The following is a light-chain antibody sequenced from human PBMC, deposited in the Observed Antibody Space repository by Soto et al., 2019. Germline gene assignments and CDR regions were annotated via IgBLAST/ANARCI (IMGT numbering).Light chain of an antibody. J-gene: IGLJ1*01. CDR1: SSDVGRYNL. CDR2: EGS. CDR3: SSYSISTAYL. V-gene: IGLV2-14*02. Sequence: QSVLTQPASVSGSPGQSITISCTGTSSDVGRYNLVSWYQQHPGRAPKLMIYEGSKRPSGVSNRFSGSKSGNTASLTISGLQAEDEADYFCSSYSISTAYLFGTGTKVTVL.